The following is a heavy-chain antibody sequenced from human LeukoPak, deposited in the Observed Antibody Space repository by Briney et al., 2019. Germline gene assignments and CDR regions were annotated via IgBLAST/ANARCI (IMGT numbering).Heavy chain of an antibody. J-gene: IGHJ4*02. D-gene: IGHD1-26*01. CDR3: ARRGSSGSYDY. CDR1: GGSISSYY. V-gene: IGHV4-4*09. CDR2: IYTSGST. Sequence: SGTLSLTCTVSGGSISSYYWSWIRQPPGKGLEWIGYIYTSGSTNYNPSLKSRVTISVDTSKNQFSLKLSSVTAADTAVYYCARRGSSGSYDYWGQGTLVTVSS.